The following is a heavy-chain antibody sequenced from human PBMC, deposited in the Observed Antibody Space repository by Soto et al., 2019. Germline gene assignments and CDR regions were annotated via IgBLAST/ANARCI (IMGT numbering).Heavy chain of an antibody. CDR1: GGSISSYY. V-gene: IGHV4-59*01. Sequence: SETLSLTCTVSGGSISSYYWSWIRQPPGKGLEWIGYIYYSGSTNYNPSLKSRVTISVDTSKNQFSLKLSSVTAADTAVYYCARAGEYYGSGSYYVLLYYGMDVWGQGTAVTVSS. CDR2: IYYSGST. J-gene: IGHJ6*02. D-gene: IGHD3-10*01. CDR3: ARAGEYYGSGSYYVLLYYGMDV.